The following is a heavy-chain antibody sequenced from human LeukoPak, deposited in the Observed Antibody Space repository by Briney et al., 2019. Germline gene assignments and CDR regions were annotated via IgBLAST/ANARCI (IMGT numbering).Heavy chain of an antibody. Sequence: WETLSLTCTVSGYSISSGYYWGWIRQPPGKGLEWIGSIYHSGNTYYNPSLKSRVTISVDTSKNQFSLKLSSVTAADTAVYYCASVFTPDLQLDYWGQGTLVTVSS. D-gene: IGHD1-14*01. CDR1: GYSISSGYY. J-gene: IGHJ4*02. CDR2: IYHSGNT. V-gene: IGHV4-38-2*02. CDR3: ASVFTPDLQLDY.